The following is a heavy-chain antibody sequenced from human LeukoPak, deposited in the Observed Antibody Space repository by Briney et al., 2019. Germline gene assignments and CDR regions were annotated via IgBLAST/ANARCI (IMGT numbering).Heavy chain of an antibody. CDR3: ARGVGATGASGWFDP. CDR2: IYPGDSDT. J-gene: IGHJ5*02. D-gene: IGHD1-26*01. V-gene: IGHV5-51*01. CDR1: GYSFTSYW. Sequence: GESLKISCKGSGYSFTSYWIGWVRQMPGKGLEWMGIIYPGDSDTRYSPSFQGQVTISADKSISTAYLQWSSLKAPDTAMYYCARGVGATGASGWFDPWGQGTLVTVSS.